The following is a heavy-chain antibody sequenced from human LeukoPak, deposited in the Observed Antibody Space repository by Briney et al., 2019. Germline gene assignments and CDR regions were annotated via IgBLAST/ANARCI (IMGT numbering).Heavy chain of an antibody. V-gene: IGHV4-59*08. CDR3: ARQSDLNWFDP. J-gene: IGHJ5*02. CDR1: GGSISSYY. Sequence: PSETLSLTCAVYGGSISSYYWSWIRQPPGKGLEWIGYIYYSGSTNYNPSLKSRVTISVDTSKNQFSLKLSSVTAADTAVYYCARQSDLNWFDPWGQGTLVTVSS. CDR2: IYYSGST.